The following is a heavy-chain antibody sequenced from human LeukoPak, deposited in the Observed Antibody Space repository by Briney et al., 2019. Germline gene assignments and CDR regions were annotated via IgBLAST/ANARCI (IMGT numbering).Heavy chain of an antibody. Sequence: ASETLSLTCTVSGGSISYYYWSWIRQPPGKGLELIGFIYYIGSTDYNPSLKSRVTMSIDTSKNEFSLRLSSVTAADTAVYYCARLTMVRGIYDAFDIWGQGTMVTVSS. J-gene: IGHJ3*02. D-gene: IGHD3-10*01. CDR2: IYYIGST. CDR3: ARLTMVRGIYDAFDI. V-gene: IGHV4-59*01. CDR1: GGSISYYY.